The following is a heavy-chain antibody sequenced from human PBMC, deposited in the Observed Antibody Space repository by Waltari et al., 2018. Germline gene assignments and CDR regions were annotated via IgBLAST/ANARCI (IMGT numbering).Heavy chain of an antibody. D-gene: IGHD2-21*02. CDR1: GFTFSGYS. CDR3: ATDWAGTSCNGDCLEN. V-gene: IGHV3-23*04. J-gene: IGHJ4*02. Sequence: EVQVVESGGTLVQPEGSLRLSCAASGFTFSGYSMPGVRKAPGKGLEWVSSISGSGDTTYYANSVKCRFSISRDNSKNTVFLHMNSLRAEDTAVYYCATDWAGTSCNGDCLENWGQGTLVTVSS. CDR2: ISGSGDTT.